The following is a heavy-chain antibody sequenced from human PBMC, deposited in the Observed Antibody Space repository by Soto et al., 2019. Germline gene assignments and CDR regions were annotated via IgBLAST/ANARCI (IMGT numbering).Heavy chain of an antibody. V-gene: IGHV3-30*18. CDR1: GFTFSSYG. CDR2: ISYDGSNK. CDR3: AKLAVACTGKPMDYGMDV. Sequence: QVQLVESGGGVVQPGRSLRLSCAASGFTFSSYGMHWVRQAPGKGLEWVAVISYDGSNKYYADSVKGRFTISRDNSKNTLYLQMNSLRAEDTAVYYCAKLAVACTGKPMDYGMDVWGQGTTVTVSS. D-gene: IGHD6-19*01. J-gene: IGHJ6*02.